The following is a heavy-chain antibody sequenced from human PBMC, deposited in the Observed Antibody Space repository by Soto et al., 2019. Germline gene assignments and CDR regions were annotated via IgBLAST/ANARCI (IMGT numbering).Heavy chain of an antibody. Sequence: QVQLVESGGGVDQRGRSLRLSCAASGFTFTTYGMHWVRRAPGKGLEWVAVISYDGSNKYYADSLKGRFTISRDNSKNTLYLQVNSLRAEDTAIYYCAKDERSYYYYYGMDVWGQGTTVTVSS. V-gene: IGHV3-30*18. CDR3: AKDERSYYYYYGMDV. CDR2: ISYDGSNK. CDR1: GFTFTTYG. J-gene: IGHJ6*02.